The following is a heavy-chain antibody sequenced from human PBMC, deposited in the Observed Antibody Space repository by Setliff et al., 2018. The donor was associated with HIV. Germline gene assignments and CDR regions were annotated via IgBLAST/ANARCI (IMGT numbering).Heavy chain of an antibody. Sequence: ASVKVSCKASGYTFTNYYMHWLRQAPGQGLEWMGIINPSGGSTSYQQIFQGRVTMTWDTSTTTVYMELRSLRSEDTAVYYCARGNDSGSYSYYYGMDVWGQGTTVTVSS. CDR1: GYTFTNYY. V-gene: IGHV1-46*01. D-gene: IGHD3-16*01. J-gene: IGHJ6*02. CDR2: INPSGGST. CDR3: ARGNDSGSYSYYYGMDV.